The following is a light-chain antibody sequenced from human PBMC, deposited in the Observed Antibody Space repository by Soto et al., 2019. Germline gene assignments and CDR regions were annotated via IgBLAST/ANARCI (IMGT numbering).Light chain of an antibody. Sequence: QSVLTQPASVSGSPGQSIAISCTGASSDIGAYNYVSWHQQHPGKAPKLMIYDVNNRPSGVSDRFSGSKSGYTPSLTISGLQAEDEAEYYCISYTTSGTYVFGTGTKVTVL. CDR3: ISYTTSGTYV. CDR1: SSDIGAYNY. J-gene: IGLJ1*01. V-gene: IGLV2-14*03. CDR2: DVN.